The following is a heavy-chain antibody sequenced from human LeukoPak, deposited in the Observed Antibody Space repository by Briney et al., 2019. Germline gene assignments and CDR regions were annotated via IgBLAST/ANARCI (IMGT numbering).Heavy chain of an antibody. J-gene: IGHJ4*02. Sequence: PGGSLRLSCAASGFTFSSYTMNWVRQAPGKGLEGVSGIGSSGGNTYYADSVKGRFTISRDNSKNTLYLQMNSLRAEDSAVYYCAKGGKGFPLGLRFDSWGQGTLASASS. CDR3: AKGGKGFPLGLRFDS. V-gene: IGHV3-23*01. CDR2: IGSSGGNT. D-gene: IGHD2-21*01. CDR1: GFTFSSYT.